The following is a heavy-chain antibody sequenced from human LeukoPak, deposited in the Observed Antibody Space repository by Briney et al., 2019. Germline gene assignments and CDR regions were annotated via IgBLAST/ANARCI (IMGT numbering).Heavy chain of an antibody. J-gene: IGHJ3*02. D-gene: IGHD3-16*01. CDR2: IYYSGST. Sequence: SSETLSLTCTVSGGSISSYYWSWIRQPPGKGLEWIGYIYYSGSTNYNPSLKSRVTISVDTSKNQFSLKLSSVTAADTAVYYRARHRSLYDMEGFDIWGQGTMVTVSS. CDR1: GGSISSYY. V-gene: IGHV4-59*08. CDR3: ARHRSLYDMEGFDI.